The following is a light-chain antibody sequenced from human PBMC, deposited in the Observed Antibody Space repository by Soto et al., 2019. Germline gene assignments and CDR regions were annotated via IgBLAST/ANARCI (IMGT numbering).Light chain of an antibody. CDR1: SSNIGNNY. CDR2: DNN. V-gene: IGLV1-51*01. J-gene: IGLJ1*01. CDR3: RTWDSSLSATYV. Sequence: QSVLTQPPSVSAAPGQKVTISCSGSSSNIGNNYVSWYQQLPGTAPKLLIYDNNKRPSGIPDRFSGSKSGTSATLGITGLQTGDEADYYCRTWDSSLSATYVFGTGTKVTV.